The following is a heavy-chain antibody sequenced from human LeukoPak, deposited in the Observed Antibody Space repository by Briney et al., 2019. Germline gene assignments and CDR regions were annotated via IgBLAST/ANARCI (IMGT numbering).Heavy chain of an antibody. V-gene: IGHV3-23*01. CDR2: ISGSGGST. J-gene: IGHJ4*02. D-gene: IGHD3-16*02. CDR1: GFTFSSYA. Sequence: GSLRLSCAASGFTFSSYAISWVRQAPGKGLEWVSAISGSGGSTYYADSVKGRFTISRDNSKNTLYLQMNSLRAEDTAVYYCAKGGYDYVWGSYRPLPPDYWGQGTLVTVSS. CDR3: AKGGYDYVWGSYRPLPPDY.